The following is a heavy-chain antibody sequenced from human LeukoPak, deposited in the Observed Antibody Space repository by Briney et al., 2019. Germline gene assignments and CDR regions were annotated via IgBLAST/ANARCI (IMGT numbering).Heavy chain of an antibody. D-gene: IGHD3-10*01. CDR3: VRDFGGSRDY. Sequence: GGSLRLSCAASGFTVSSYWMHWVRQAPGKGLVWVSRINEDGTTINYADSVKGRFTISRDNAKNTLYLQVDSLRAEDTAVYYCVRDFGGSRDYWGQGTLVIVSS. V-gene: IGHV3-74*01. J-gene: IGHJ4*02. CDR2: INEDGTTI. CDR1: GFTVSSYW.